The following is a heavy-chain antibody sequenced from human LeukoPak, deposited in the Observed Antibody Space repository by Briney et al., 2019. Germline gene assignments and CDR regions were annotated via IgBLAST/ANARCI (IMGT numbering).Heavy chain of an antibody. CDR1: GVSISSDTYF. Sequence: PSETLSLTCTVSGVSISSDTYFWSWIRQPAGKGLDWIGRISSTGRTDYNPSLTSRVTISVDTSKNQISMKLSSVTATDTAVYYCAKGACPPWFDPWGQGTLVTVSS. V-gene: IGHV4-61*02. CDR3: AKGACPPWFDP. J-gene: IGHJ5*02. CDR2: ISSTGRT.